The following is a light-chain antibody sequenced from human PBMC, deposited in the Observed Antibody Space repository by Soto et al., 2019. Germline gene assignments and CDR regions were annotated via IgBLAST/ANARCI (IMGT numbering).Light chain of an antibody. CDR1: QSVSSSY. CDR3: QQYGSSALT. J-gene: IGKJ4*01. Sequence: EIVLTKSPGTLSLSPGERATLSCRASQSVSSSYLAWYQQKPGQAPRLLIYGASSRATGIPDRFSGSGSGTEFTLTISRLEPEDFAVYYCQQYGSSALTFGGGTKVEIK. V-gene: IGKV3-20*01. CDR2: GAS.